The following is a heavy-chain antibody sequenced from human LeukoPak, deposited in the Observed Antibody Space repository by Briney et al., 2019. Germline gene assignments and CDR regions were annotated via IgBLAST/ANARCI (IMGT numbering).Heavy chain of an antibody. D-gene: IGHD2-2*01. CDR1: GGSISSSSYY. CDR2: IYYSGST. CDR3: ARQGGLSSRKYYFDY. Sequence: RSSETLSLTCTVSGGSISSSSYYWGWIRQPPGKGLEWIGSIYYSGSTYYNPSLKSRVTISVDTSKNQFSLKLSSVTAADTAVYYCARQGGLSSRKYYFDYWGPGTLVTVSS. J-gene: IGHJ4*02. V-gene: IGHV4-39*01.